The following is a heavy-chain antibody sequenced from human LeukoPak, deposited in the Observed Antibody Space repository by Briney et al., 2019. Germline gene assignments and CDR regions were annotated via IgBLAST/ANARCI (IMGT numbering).Heavy chain of an antibody. J-gene: IGHJ4*02. Sequence: ASVKVSCKASGYTFSNYVISWVRQAPRQGLEWMGWISAYNGNTNYAPKLQGRVTMTTDTSTSAAYMELRSVRSDDTAVYYCARAWGEDIAARPYYFDYWGQGSLVTVSS. CDR2: ISAYNGNT. V-gene: IGHV1-18*01. CDR3: ARAWGEDIAARPYYFDY. CDR1: GYTFSNYV. D-gene: IGHD6-6*01.